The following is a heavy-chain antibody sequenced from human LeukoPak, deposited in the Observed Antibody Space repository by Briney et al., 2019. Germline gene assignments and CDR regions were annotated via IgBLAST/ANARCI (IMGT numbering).Heavy chain of an antibody. V-gene: IGHV4-34*01. CDR2: INHSGST. J-gene: IGHJ1*01. D-gene: IGHD5-12*01. CDR3: ARDSGYDSQYFQH. Sequence: SETLSLTCAVYGGSFSGYYWSWIRQPPGKGLEWIGEINHSGSTNYNPSLKSRVTISVDTSKNQFSLKLSSVTAADTAVYYCARDSGYDSQYFQHWGQGTLVTVSS. CDR1: GGSFSGYY.